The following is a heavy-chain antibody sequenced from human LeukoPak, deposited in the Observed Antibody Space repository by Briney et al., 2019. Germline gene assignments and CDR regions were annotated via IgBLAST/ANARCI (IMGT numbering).Heavy chain of an antibody. J-gene: IGHJ4*02. D-gene: IGHD4-17*01. CDR2: ISSSSSYI. CDR1: GFTFSSYS. V-gene: IGHV3-21*01. Sequence: GGSLRLSCAASGFTFSSYSMNWVRQAPGKGLEWVSSISSSSSYIYYADSVKGRFTISRDNSKNTLYLQMNSLRAEDTAVYYCARGLDYGDYGTLDYWGQGTLVTVSS. CDR3: ARGLDYGDYGTLDY.